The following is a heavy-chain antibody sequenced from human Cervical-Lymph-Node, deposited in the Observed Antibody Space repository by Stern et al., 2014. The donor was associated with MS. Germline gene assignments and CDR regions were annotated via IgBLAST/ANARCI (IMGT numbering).Heavy chain of an antibody. D-gene: IGHD2-21*02. CDR1: GFIFSRYW. CDR2: IKDDGSIT. J-gene: IGHJ6*02. V-gene: IGHV3-74*02. Sequence: EVQLLESGGGLVQPGGSLRLSCAASGFIFSRYWMHWVRQAPGNGLVWVARIKDDGSITTYADSVKGRFTISRDNAKNTLYLQMNSLRAEDTAVYYCARRLAFCGGDCPLKYYFGMDVWGQGTTVTISS. CDR3: ARRLAFCGGDCPLKYYFGMDV.